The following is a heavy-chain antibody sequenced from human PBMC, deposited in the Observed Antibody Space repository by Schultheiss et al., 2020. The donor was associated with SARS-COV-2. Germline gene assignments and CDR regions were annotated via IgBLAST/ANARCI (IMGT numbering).Heavy chain of an antibody. J-gene: IGHJ4*02. CDR2: ISSSGSTI. CDR3: ARDLWAYCGGDCYIDY. Sequence: VGSLRLSCAASGFTFSSYAMHWVRQAPGKGLEWVSYISSSGSTIYYADSVKGRFTISRDNSKNTLYLQMNSLRSDDTAVYYCARDLWAYCGGDCYIDYWGQGTLVTVSS. CDR1: GFTFSSYA. V-gene: IGHV3-48*01. D-gene: IGHD2-21*02.